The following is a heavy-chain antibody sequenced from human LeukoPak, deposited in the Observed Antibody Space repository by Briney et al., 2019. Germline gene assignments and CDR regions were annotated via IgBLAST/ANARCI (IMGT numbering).Heavy chain of an antibody. CDR1: GFRVNNYH. V-gene: IGHV3-66*01. J-gene: IGHJ6*02. Sequence: GGSLRLSCVASGFRVNNYHMSWGRQTPEKGLEWVSVLHSGGGTFFADSVQGRFTISRDNAKNSLYLQMNSLRAEDTAIYYCARDYFQYYRLDVWGQGTTVTVSS. D-gene: IGHD2/OR15-2a*01. CDR2: LHSGGGT. CDR3: ARDYFQYYRLDV.